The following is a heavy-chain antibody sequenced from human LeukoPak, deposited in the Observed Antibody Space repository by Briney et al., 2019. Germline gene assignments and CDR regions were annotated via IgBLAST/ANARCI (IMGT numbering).Heavy chain of an antibody. CDR3: ASSRNHLYYYHYGMDV. CDR2: IYNSGSA. Sequence: PSETLSLTCTVSGGSISSYYWSWIRQPPGKGLEWIGYIYNSGSANYNSSLKSRVTMSVDTSKKQLSLKLSSVTAADTAVYYCASSRNHLYYYHYGMDVWGQGTTVTVSS. CDR1: GGSISSYY. V-gene: IGHV4-59*08. J-gene: IGHJ6*02.